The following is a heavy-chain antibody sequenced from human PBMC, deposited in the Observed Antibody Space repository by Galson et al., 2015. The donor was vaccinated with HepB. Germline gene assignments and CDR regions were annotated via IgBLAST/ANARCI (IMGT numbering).Heavy chain of an antibody. CDR3: ARDLDGSLDNYYYYYMDV. V-gene: IGHV1-2*02. Sequence: SVKVSCKASGYTFTGYYMHWVRQAPGQGLEWMGWINPNSGGTNYAQKFQGRVTMTRDTSISTAYMELSRLRSDDTAVYYCARDLDGSLDNYYYYYMDVWGKGTTVTVSS. J-gene: IGHJ6*03. CDR1: GYTFTGYY. CDR2: INPNSGGT. D-gene: IGHD1-26*01.